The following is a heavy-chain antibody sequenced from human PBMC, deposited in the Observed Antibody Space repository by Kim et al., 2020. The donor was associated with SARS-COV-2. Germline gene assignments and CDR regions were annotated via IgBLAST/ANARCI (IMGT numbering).Heavy chain of an antibody. CDR2: IYYSGST. J-gene: IGHJ4*02. Sequence: SETLSLTCTVSGGSISSYYWSWIRQPPGKGLEWIGYIYYSGSTNYNPSLKSRVTISVDTSKNQFSLKLSSVTAADTAVYYCARRDSGYHHFDYWGQGTLVTVSS. V-gene: IGHV4-59*13. CDR1: GGSISSYY. D-gene: IGHD5-12*01. CDR3: ARRDSGYHHFDY.